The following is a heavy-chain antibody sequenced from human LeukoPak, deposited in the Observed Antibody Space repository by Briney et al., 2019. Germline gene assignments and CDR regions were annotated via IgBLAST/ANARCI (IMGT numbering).Heavy chain of an antibody. J-gene: IGHJ4*02. V-gene: IGHV4-34*01. CDR1: GGSFSGFY. CDR3: AREGITVLRALAD. D-gene: IGHD3-10*01. Sequence: SETLSLTCVVYGGSFSGFYWTWLRQPPGKGLEWIGEINHSGTTNYNPSLAGRVTMSLDTSKNQFSLTLSSVTAADTAVYYCAREGITVLRALADWGQGTLVTVSS. CDR2: INHSGTT.